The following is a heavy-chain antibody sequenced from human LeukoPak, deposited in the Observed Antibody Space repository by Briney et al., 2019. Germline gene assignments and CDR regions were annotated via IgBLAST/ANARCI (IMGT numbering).Heavy chain of an antibody. CDR2: INPSGGST. V-gene: IGHV1-46*01. D-gene: IGHD5-12*01. CDR3: ARLPYVPGGEHGGYVTDY. Sequence: ASVKVSCKASGYTFTSYYMHWVRQAPGQGLEWMGIINPSGGSTSYAQKFQGRVTMTRDTSTSTVYMELSSLRSEDTAVYYCARLPYVPGGEHGGYVTDYWGQGTLVTVSS. J-gene: IGHJ4*02. CDR1: GYTFTSYY.